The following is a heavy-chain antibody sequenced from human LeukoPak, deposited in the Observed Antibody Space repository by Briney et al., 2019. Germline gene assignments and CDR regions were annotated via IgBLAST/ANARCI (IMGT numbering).Heavy chain of an antibody. CDR1: GGSISSGDYY. J-gene: IGHJ3*02. V-gene: IGHV4-30-4*01. Sequence: PSETLSLTCTVSGGSISSGDYYWSWIRQPPGKGLEWIVYIYYSGSTYYNPSLKSRVTISVDTSKNQFSLKLSSVTAADTAVYYCARSNYDSSGYHGAFDIWGQGTMVTVSS. CDR3: ARSNYDSSGYHGAFDI. D-gene: IGHD3-22*01. CDR2: IYYSGST.